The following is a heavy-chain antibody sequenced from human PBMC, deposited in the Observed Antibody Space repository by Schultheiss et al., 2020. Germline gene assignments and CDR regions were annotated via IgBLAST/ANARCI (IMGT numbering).Heavy chain of an antibody. V-gene: IGHV3-9*01. J-gene: IGHJ4*02. CDR2: ISWNSGSI. CDR3: AREGGDCSGGSCYSPFDY. CDR1: GFTFDDYA. D-gene: IGHD2-15*01. Sequence: GGSLRLSCAASGFTFDDYAMHWVRQAPGKGLEWVSGISWNSGSIGYADSVKGRFTISRDNAKNSLYLQMNSLRSEDTAVYYCAREGGDCSGGSCYSPFDYWGQGTLVTVSS.